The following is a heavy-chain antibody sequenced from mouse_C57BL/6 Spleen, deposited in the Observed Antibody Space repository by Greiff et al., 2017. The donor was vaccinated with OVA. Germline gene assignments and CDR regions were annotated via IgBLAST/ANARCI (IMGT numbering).Heavy chain of an antibody. V-gene: IGHV1-52*01. CDR3: AAITTVRGVDY. CDR1: GYTFTSYW. Sequence: QVQLQQPGAELVRPGSSVKLSCKASGYTFTSYWMHWVKQRPIQGLEWIGNIDPSDSETHYNQKFKDKATLTVDKSSSTAYMQLSSLTSEDSAVYYCAAITTVRGVDYWGQGTTLTVSS. CDR2: IDPSDSET. J-gene: IGHJ2*01. D-gene: IGHD1-1*01.